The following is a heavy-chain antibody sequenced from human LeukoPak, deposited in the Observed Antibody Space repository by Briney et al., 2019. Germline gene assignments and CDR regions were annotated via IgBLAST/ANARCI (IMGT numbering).Heavy chain of an antibody. CDR3: AELGITMIGGV. J-gene: IGHJ6*04. CDR1: GFSFSSYE. CDR2: ITGSSDGK. V-gene: IGHV3-48*03. D-gene: IGHD3-10*02. Sequence: PGGSLRLSCSASGFSFSSYEMNGVRQAPGKGLEWISYITGSSDGKYYAYSVKGRFTISRDNAKNSLFLQMNSLTADDTAVYYCAELGITMIGGVWGKGTTVTISS.